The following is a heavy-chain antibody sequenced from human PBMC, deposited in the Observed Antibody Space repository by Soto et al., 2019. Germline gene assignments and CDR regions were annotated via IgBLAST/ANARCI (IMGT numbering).Heavy chain of an antibody. J-gene: IGHJ6*02. CDR3: ARGRRPTYRRGYYYGMDV. D-gene: IGHD2-2*02. V-gene: IGHV4-34*01. CDR2: INHSGST. Sequence: SETLSLTCAVYGGSFSGYYWSWIRQPPGKGLEWIGEINHSGSTNYSPSLKSRVTISVDTSKNQFSLKLSSVTAADTAVYYCARGRRPTYRRGYYYGMDVWGQGTTVTVSS. CDR1: GGSFSGYY.